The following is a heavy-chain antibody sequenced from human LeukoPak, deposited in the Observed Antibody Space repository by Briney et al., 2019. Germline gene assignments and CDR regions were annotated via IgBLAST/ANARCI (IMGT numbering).Heavy chain of an antibody. Sequence: PSETLSLTCAVYGGSFSGYYWSWLRQPPGKGLEWIGEINHSGSTNYNPSLKSRVTISVDTSKNQFSLKLSSVTAADTAVYYCARGSGIVVVPAASYYYYYGMDVWAKGPRSPSP. D-gene: IGHD2-2*01. V-gene: IGHV4-34*01. CDR3: ARGSGIVVVPAASYYYYYGMDV. J-gene: IGHJ6*02. CDR1: GGSFSGYY. CDR2: INHSGST.